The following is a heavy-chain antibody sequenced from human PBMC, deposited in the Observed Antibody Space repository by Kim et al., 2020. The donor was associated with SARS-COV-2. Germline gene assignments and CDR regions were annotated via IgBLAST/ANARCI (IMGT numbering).Heavy chain of an antibody. CDR2: ISYDGSNK. V-gene: IGHV3-30*04. CDR3: ARDSFVMVRVDNDAFDI. Sequence: GGSLRLSCAASGFTFSSYAMHWVRQAPGKGLEWVAVISYDGSNKYYADSVKGRFTISRDNSKNTLYLQMNSLRAEDTAVYYCARDSFVMVRVDNDAFDIWGQGTMVTVSS. J-gene: IGHJ3*02. CDR1: GFTFSSYA. D-gene: IGHD3-10*01.